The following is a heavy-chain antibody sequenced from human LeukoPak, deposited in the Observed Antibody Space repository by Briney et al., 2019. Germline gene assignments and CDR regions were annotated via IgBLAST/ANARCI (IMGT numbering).Heavy chain of an antibody. Sequence: ASLKVSCKASGYTFTGYYIHWVRQAPGQGLEWMGSINPKSGGTNYAQKFQGRVTMTTDTSITTAYMELSRLRSDDTAVYYCARGGNYGSGTYTAFDYWGQGALVTVSS. CDR3: ARGGNYGSGTYTAFDY. D-gene: IGHD3-10*01. V-gene: IGHV1-2*02. J-gene: IGHJ4*02. CDR2: INPKSGGT. CDR1: GYTFTGYY.